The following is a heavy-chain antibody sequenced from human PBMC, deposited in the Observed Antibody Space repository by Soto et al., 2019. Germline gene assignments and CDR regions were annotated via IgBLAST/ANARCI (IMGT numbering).Heavy chain of an antibody. CDR3: VRASGDYSVDF. CDR1: GFTFSDHY. Sequence: EVQLVESGGGLVQPGGSLRLSCAASGFTFSDHYMDWVRQAPGKGLEWVGRTRNKANSYTTEYAASVKGRFAISRDDSKSSLYLQKNRLENEDTAVYYCVRASGDYSVDFWGQGTLVTVSS. CDR2: TRNKANSYTT. V-gene: IGHV3-72*01. D-gene: IGHD2-15*01. J-gene: IGHJ4*02.